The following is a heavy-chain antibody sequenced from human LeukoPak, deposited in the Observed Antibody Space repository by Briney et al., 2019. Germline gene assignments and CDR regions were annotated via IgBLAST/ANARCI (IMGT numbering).Heavy chain of an antibody. CDR2: IHYRINT. J-gene: IGHJ4*02. CDR1: GASISSNHY. Sequence: SETLSLTCSVSGASISSNHYWGWIRQPPGMGLEWIGTIHYRINTYYNPSLKSRLTISIDTSKNQFSLRLSSVTAADTAVYYCVRTVYGDYGDSWGQGTLVTVSS. D-gene: IGHD4-17*01. CDR3: VRTVYGDYGDS. V-gene: IGHV4-39*01.